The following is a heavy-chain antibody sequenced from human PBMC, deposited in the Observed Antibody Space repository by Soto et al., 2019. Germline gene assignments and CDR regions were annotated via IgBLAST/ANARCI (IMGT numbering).Heavy chain of an antibody. J-gene: IGHJ6*02. Sequence: VQLVQSGAEVKKPGSSVKVSCKASGGTFSSYAISWVRQAPGQGLEWMGGTIPISGTANYAQKFQGRVTITADESTSTAYMELSSLRSEDTAVYYCARSQGSSTSLEIYYYYYYGMDVWGQGTTVTVSS. CDR3: ARSQGSSTSLEIYYYYYYGMDV. CDR2: TIPISGTA. CDR1: GGTFSSYA. D-gene: IGHD2-2*01. V-gene: IGHV1-69*01.